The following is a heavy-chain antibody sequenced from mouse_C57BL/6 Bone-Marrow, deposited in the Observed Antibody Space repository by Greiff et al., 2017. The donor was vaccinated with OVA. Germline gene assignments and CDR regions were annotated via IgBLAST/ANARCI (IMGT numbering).Heavy chain of an antibody. D-gene: IGHD1-1*01. CDR3: ARQDGSSPLYAMDY. Sequence: VQLQQPGAELVKPGASVKMSCKASGYTFTSYWITWVKQRPGQGLEWIGDIYPGSGSTNYNEKFKSKATLTVDTSSSTAYMQLSSLTSEDSAVYYCARQDGSSPLYAMDYWGQGTSVTVSS. CDR1: GYTFTSYW. J-gene: IGHJ4*01. V-gene: IGHV1-55*01. CDR2: IYPGSGST.